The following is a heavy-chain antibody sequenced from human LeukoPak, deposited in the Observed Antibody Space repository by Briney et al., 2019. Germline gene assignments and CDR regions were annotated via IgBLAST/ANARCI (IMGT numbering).Heavy chain of an antibody. CDR2: ISGSGGST. CDR1: GFTFSSYA. Sequence: GGSLRLSCAASGFTFSSYAMSWVRQAPGKGLEWVSAISGSGGSTYYADSVKGRFTISRNNSKNTLYLQMNSLRAEDTAVYYCAKHSIAVAGTPYFDYWGQGTLVTVSS. V-gene: IGHV3-23*01. CDR3: AKHSIAVAGTPYFDY. J-gene: IGHJ4*02. D-gene: IGHD6-19*01.